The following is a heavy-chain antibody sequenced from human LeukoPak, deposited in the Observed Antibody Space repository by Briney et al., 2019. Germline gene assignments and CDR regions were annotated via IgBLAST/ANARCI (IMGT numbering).Heavy chain of an antibody. CDR1: GFTFSSYA. D-gene: IGHD7-27*01. V-gene: IGHV3-23*01. CDR2: ISGSGGST. J-gene: IGHJ2*01. CDR3: ERELVSLGTGSFDL. Sequence: GGSLRLSCAASGFTFSSYAMSWVRQAPGKGLEWVSAISGSGGSTYYADSVRGRFTISRDNSKNTLHLQMNNLTADDTGIYYCERELVSLGTGSFDLWGRGTLVTVSS.